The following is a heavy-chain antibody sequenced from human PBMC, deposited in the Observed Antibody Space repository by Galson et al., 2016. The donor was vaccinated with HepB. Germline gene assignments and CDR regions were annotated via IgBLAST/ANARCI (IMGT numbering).Heavy chain of an antibody. CDR1: GFIFDDYA. CDR2: ISWNSGTT. CDR3: TKVLMRGISTFEI. D-gene: IGHD3-10*01. Sequence: SLRLSCAASGFIFDDYAMYWVRQTPGKGLEGVSGISWNSGTTVYADSVTGRFTISRYNAKNSLYLQMNSLRPEATGLYYCTKVLMRGISTFEIWGQGTMVTVSS. J-gene: IGHJ3*02. V-gene: IGHV3-9*01.